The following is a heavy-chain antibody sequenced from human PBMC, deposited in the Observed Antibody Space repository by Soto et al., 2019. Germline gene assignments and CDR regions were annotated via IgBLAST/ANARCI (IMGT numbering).Heavy chain of an antibody. J-gene: IGHJ6*02. CDR2: IYYSGST. D-gene: IGHD6-13*01. CDR1: GDTFSCGNW. CDR3: AGVKRPYNSIWYDGMEV. V-gene: IGHV4-4*02. Sequence: QMQLQESGAGLVKPSGTLSLTCGVSGDTFSCGNWWSWVRQPPRKGLEWIGEIYYSGSTNLNPSLTSRVTISTDKSKNQFPLHRTSVTAADTAVYYCAGVKRPYNSIWYDGMEVWGQGTTVTVSS.